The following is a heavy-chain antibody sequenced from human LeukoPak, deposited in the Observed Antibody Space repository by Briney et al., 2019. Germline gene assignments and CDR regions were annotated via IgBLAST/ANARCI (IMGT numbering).Heavy chain of an antibody. Sequence: GGSLRLSCAASGFTFSTYNMNWVRQAPGKGLEWVSYISSSSSTIYYADSVKGRFTISRDNAKNSLYLQMNSLRAEDTAVYCCARWSCSSTSCSSYYYYYYMDVWGKGTTVTVSS. CDR3: ARWSCSSTSCSSYYYYYYMDV. D-gene: IGHD2-2*01. V-gene: IGHV3-48*01. CDR1: GFTFSTYN. J-gene: IGHJ6*03. CDR2: ISSSSSTI.